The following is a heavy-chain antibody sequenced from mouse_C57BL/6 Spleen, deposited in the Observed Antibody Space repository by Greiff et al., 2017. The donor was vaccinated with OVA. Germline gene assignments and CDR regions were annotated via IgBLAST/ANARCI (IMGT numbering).Heavy chain of an antibody. Sequence: QVQLKESGAELMKPGASVKLSCKATGYTFTGYWIEWVKQRPGHGLEWIGEILPGSGSTNYNEKFKGKATFTADTSSNTAYMQLSSLTTEDSAIYYCARGAYYGGSYGWYFDVWGTGTTVTVSS. CDR2: ILPGSGST. CDR1: GYTFTGYW. CDR3: ARGAYYGGSYGWYFDV. D-gene: IGHD1-1*01. V-gene: IGHV1-9*01. J-gene: IGHJ1*03.